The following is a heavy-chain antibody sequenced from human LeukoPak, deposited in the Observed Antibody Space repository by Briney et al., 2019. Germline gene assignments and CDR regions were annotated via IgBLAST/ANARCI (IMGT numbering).Heavy chain of an antibody. J-gene: IGHJ4*02. V-gene: IGHV3-23*01. Sequence: GGSLRLSCAASGFTFSNAWMSWVRQAPGKGLEWVSAISGSGGSTYYADSVKGRFTISRDNSKNTLYLQMNSLRAEDTAVYYCAKDNYDILTGYYTDYWGQGTLVTASS. CDR1: GFTFSNAW. CDR2: ISGSGGST. D-gene: IGHD3-9*01. CDR3: AKDNYDILTGYYTDY.